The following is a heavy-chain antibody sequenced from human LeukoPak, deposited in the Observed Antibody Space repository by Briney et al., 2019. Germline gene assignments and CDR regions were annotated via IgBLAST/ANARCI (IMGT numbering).Heavy chain of an antibody. D-gene: IGHD2-15*01. CDR1: GYTFTSYD. V-gene: IGHV1-2*02. CDR2: INPNSGGT. Sequence: GASVKVSCKASGYTFTSYDINWVRQATGQGLEWMGWINPNSGGTNYAQKFQGRVTMTRDTSISTAYMELSRLRSDDTAVYYCARVVYCSGGSCYPEDYWGQGTLVTVSS. CDR3: ARVVYCSGGSCYPEDY. J-gene: IGHJ4*02.